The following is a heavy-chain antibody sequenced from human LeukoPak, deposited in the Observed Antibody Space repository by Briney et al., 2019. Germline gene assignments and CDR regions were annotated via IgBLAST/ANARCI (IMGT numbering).Heavy chain of an antibody. V-gene: IGHV3-48*03. CDR3: ARESSSGWSKNWFDP. D-gene: IGHD6-19*01. CDR1: GFTFSSYE. Sequence: GGSLRLSCAASGFTFSSYEMSWVRQAPGKGLEWVSYISSSGSTIYYADSVKGRFTISRDNAKNSLYLQMNSLRAEDTAVYYCARESSSGWSKNWFDPWGQGTLVTVSS. J-gene: IGHJ5*02. CDR2: ISSSGSTI.